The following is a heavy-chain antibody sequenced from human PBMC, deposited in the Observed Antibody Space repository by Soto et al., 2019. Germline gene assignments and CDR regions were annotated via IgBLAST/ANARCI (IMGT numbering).Heavy chain of an antibody. V-gene: IGHV3-11*01. CDR3: ARTLAARFDY. D-gene: IGHD6-6*01. Sequence: GGSLRLSCAASGFPFSDYYMSWIRQAPGKGLEWVSHITNSGSTKYYADSVKGRFTISRDNAKNSLFLQMNSLRAEDTAVYYCARTLAARFDYWGQGTPVTVSS. J-gene: IGHJ4*02. CDR2: ITNSGSTK. CDR1: GFPFSDYY.